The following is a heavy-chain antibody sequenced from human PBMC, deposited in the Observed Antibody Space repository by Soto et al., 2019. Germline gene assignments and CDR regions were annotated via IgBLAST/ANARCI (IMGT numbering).Heavy chain of an antibody. D-gene: IGHD4-4*01. CDR3: ARSAATVTPYYYYYMDV. J-gene: IGHJ6*03. Sequence: SETLSLTCTVSGGSISSDYWSWIRQPPGKGLEWIGYVTYSGSTIYNPSLKSRVTISVDTSKNQFSLKLTSVTAADTAVYYCARSAATVTPYYYYYMDVWGKGTTVTVSS. V-gene: IGHV4-59*08. CDR1: GGSISSDY. CDR2: VTYSGST.